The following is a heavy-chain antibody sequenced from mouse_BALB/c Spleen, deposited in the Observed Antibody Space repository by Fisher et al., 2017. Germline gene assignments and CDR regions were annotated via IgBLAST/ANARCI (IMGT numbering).Heavy chain of an antibody. Sequence: KFKGKATITADTSSNTAYLQLSSLTSEDTAVYYCANWDWYFDVWGAGTTVTVSS. D-gene: IGHD4-1*01. J-gene: IGHJ1*01. CDR3: ANWDWYFDV. V-gene: IGHV14-2*02.